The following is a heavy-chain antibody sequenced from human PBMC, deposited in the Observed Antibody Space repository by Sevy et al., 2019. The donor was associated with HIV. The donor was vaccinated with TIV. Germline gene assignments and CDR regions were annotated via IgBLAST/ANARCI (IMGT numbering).Heavy chain of an antibody. Sequence: GGSLRLSCAASGFSISTYAMNWVRQAPGKGVEWVSAISGRGGSTYYADSVEGRFTISRDNSKNTLYLQMNSLRAEDTAVYYCAKAPPGHCSSGSCPRAYYYYGMDVWGQGTTVTVSS. CDR2: ISGRGGST. CDR3: AKAPPGHCSSGSCPRAYYYYGMDV. CDR1: GFSISTYA. V-gene: IGHV3-23*01. D-gene: IGHD2-15*01. J-gene: IGHJ6*02.